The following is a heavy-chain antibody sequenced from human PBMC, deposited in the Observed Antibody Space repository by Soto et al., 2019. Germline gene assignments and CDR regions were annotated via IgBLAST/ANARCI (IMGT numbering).Heavy chain of an antibody. D-gene: IGHD2-2*01. CDR1: GFTFNSYA. V-gene: IGHV3-23*01. CDR3: AKDYRTWPPYQSGCYFYYYYLDV. CDR2: ISASGGSP. Sequence: GGSLRLSCAASGFTFNSYAMSWVRQAPGKGLEWVSAISASGGSPYYADSVKGRFTISRDNSKSTLYLQMNSLRAEEKAIYSCAKDYRTWPPYQSGCYFYYYYLDVWGKGTTVTVSS. J-gene: IGHJ6*03.